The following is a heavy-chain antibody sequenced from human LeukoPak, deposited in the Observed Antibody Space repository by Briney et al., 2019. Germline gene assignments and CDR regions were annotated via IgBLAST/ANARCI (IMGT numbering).Heavy chain of an antibody. V-gene: IGHV1-2*02. CDR1: GYTFTGYY. CDR3: ARDLVGPTAGRLDF. Sequence: GASVKVSRKASGYTFTGYYIHWVRQAPGQGLEWMGWINPNGGGTNSAQKFQGRVTMTRDTSISTAYMELSRLISDDTAVYFCARDLVGPTAGRLDFWGQGTLVTVSS. D-gene: IGHD1-26*01. J-gene: IGHJ4*02. CDR2: INPNGGGT.